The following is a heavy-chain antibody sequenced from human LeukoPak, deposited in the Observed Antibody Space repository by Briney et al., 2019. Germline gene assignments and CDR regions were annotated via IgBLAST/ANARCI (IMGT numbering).Heavy chain of an antibody. J-gene: IGHJ4*02. CDR3: ASEVIGTRIAAAAFDY. D-gene: IGHD6-13*01. CDR1: GFTFSSYG. V-gene: IGHV3-33*01. Sequence: PGGSLRLSCAASGFTFSSYGMHWVRQAPGKGLEWVAVIWYDGSNKYYADSVKGRFTISRDNSKNTLYLQMNSLRAEDTAVYYCASEVIGTRIAAAAFDYWGQGTLVTVSS. CDR2: IWYDGSNK.